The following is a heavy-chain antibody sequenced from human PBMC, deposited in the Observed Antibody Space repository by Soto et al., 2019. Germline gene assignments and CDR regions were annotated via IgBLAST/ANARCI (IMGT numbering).Heavy chain of an antibody. Sequence: ASVKVSCKASGYTFTSYDINWVRQATGHGLEWMGWMNPNSGNTGYAQKFQGRVTMTRNTSISTAYMELSSLRSEDTAVYYCARGGPDNWNSHLICGRYQLYDPWGQGTRVIVSS. V-gene: IGHV1-8*01. CDR3: ARGGPDNWNSHLICGRYQLYDP. D-gene: IGHD1-7*01. J-gene: IGHJ5*02. CDR1: GYTFTSYD. CDR2: MNPNSGNT.